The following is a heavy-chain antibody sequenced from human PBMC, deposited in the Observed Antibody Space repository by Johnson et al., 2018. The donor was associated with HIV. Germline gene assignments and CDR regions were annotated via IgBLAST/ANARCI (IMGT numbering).Heavy chain of an antibody. J-gene: IGHJ3*02. CDR3: ARERIGYSSSGDAFDI. Sequence: EQLVESGGGLVQPGGSLRLSCAASGFTFSSYWMHWVRQAPGKGLVWVSRINSDGSSTSYADSVMGRFTISRDNAQNTLYLQMNSLRAEDTAVYYCARERIGYSSSGDAFDIWGQGTMVTVSS. V-gene: IGHV3-74*01. CDR1: GFTFSSYW. D-gene: IGHD6-13*01. CDR2: INSDGSST.